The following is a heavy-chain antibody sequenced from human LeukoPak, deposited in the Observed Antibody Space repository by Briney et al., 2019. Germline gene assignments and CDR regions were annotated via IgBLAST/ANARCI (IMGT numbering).Heavy chain of an antibody. V-gene: IGHV4-39*01. D-gene: IGHD2-2*01. J-gene: IGHJ5*02. CDR2: IYYSWST. CDR1: GVSISSSYYY. CDR3: ARYCSSISCRAQNRDWFDP. Sequence: SETLSLTCTGSGVSISSSYYYWGWIRQPPGKGLEWIGSIYYSWSTYYNPSLKSRVTISVDTSKNQFSLKLRSVTAADTAVYYCARYCSSISCRAQNRDWFDPWGQGALVIVSS.